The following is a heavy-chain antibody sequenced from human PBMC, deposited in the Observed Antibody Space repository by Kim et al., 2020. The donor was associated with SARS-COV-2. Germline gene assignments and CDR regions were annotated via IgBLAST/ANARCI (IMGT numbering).Heavy chain of an antibody. V-gene: IGHV3-30*18. CDR1: GFTFNTYG. CDR2: ISYDGSKK. CDR3: AKSFSGSYFGYDY. Sequence: GGSLRLSCEASGFTFNTYGIHWVRQAPGKGLEWVAVISYDGSKKYYVDSVKGRFTISRDNSKNTLYLQMNSLRIEDTAVYYYAKSFSGSYFGYDYWGQGTLVTVSS. D-gene: IGHD1-26*01. J-gene: IGHJ4*02.